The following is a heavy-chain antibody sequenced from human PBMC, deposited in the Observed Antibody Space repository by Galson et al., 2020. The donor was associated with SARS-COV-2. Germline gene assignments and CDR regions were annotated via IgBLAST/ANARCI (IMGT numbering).Heavy chain of an antibody. D-gene: IGHD3-16*02. CDR3: LTFGGLVAIDY. CDR1: GFTFGDYA. Sequence: TGGSLRLSCTASGFTFGDYAMSWVRQAPGKGLEWVGFIRRIASGATTEYAASVKGRFTISRDDSRSTAYLQMNSLKTDYTAVYYCLTFGGLVAIDYWGQGTLVTVSS. J-gene: IGHJ4*02. CDR2: IRRIASGATT. V-gene: IGHV3-49*04.